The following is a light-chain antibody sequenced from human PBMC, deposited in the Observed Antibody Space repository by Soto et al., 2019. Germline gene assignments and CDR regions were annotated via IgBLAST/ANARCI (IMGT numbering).Light chain of an antibody. CDR3: QQYDNLPRT. V-gene: IGKV1-33*01. CDR2: DAS. CDR1: QDISNY. Sequence: DIQMTQSPSSLSACVGDRVASTYQASQDISNYLNWYQQKPGKAPKLLIYDASNLETGVPSRFSGSGSGTDFTFTISSLQPEDIATYYCQQYDNLPRTFGGGTKVDIK. J-gene: IGKJ4*01.